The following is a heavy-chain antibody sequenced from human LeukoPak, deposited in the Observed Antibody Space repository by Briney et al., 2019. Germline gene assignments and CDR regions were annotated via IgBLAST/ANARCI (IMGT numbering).Heavy chain of an antibody. J-gene: IGHJ4*02. V-gene: IGHV4-39*01. D-gene: IGHD2-2*01. CDR3: ARLVGEQPDFDY. Sequence: SETLSPTCTVSGGSISNSDYYWGWIRQPPGKGLEWIGSIYYSGNTYYNPSLKSRITISVDTSKNQFSLKLSSVTAADTAVYYCARLVGEQPDFDYWGQGTLVTVSS. CDR1: GGSISNSDYY. CDR2: IYYSGNT.